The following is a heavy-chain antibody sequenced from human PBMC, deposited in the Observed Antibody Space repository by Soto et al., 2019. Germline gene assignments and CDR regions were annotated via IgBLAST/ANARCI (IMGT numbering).Heavy chain of an antibody. J-gene: IGHJ6*02. D-gene: IGHD6-19*01. Sequence: QVQLQQWGAGLLKPSETLSLTCAVYGGSFSGYYWSWIRQPPGKGLEWIGETNHSGSTNYNPSLKSRVTISVDTSKNQFSLKLSSVTAADTAVYYCARMSALAQPYLYYGMDVWGQGTTVTVSS. CDR1: GGSFSGYY. CDR2: TNHSGST. CDR3: ARMSALAQPYLYYGMDV. V-gene: IGHV4-34*01.